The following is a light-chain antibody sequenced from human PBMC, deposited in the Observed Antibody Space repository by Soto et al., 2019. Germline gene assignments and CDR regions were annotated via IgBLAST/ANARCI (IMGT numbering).Light chain of an antibody. Sequence: EFVLTQSPGTLSLSPGERATLSCRASQTVRNNYLAWYQQKPGQAPRLLIYDASSRATGIPDRFSGGGSGTDFTLTISSLEPEDFAVYYCQQFSSYPLTXGGGTKVDIK. CDR2: DAS. CDR3: QQFSSYPLT. CDR1: QTVRNNY. V-gene: IGKV3-20*01. J-gene: IGKJ4*01.